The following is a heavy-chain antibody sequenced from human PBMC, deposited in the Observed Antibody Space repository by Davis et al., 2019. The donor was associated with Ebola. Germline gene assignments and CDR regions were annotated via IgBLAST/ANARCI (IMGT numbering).Heavy chain of an antibody. CDR3: ARGGDCSGGSCYYFDY. CDR1: GYTFTGYY. Sequence: ASVKVSCKASGYTFTGYYMHWVRQAPGQGLEWMGRINPNSGGTNYAQKFQGRVTMTRDTSISTAYMELSRLRSDDTAVYYCARGGDCSGGSCYYFDYWGQGTMVTVSS. V-gene: IGHV1-2*06. D-gene: IGHD2-15*01. CDR2: INPNSGGT. J-gene: IGHJ4*02.